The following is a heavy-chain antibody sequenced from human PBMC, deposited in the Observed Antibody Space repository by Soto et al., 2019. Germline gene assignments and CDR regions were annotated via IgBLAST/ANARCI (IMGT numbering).Heavy chain of an antibody. D-gene: IGHD5-18*01. CDR1: GGSISSSNW. CDR3: ARDLLGGRGYSLSGYAY. J-gene: IGHJ4*02. CDR2: IYHSGST. Sequence: QVQLQESGPGLVKPSGTLSLTCAVSGGSISSSNWWSWVRQPPGKGLEWIGEIYHSGSTNYNPSIKSRVTISVDKSKNQFSLKLSSVTAADTAVYYCARDLLGGRGYSLSGYAYWGQGTLVTVSS. V-gene: IGHV4-4*02.